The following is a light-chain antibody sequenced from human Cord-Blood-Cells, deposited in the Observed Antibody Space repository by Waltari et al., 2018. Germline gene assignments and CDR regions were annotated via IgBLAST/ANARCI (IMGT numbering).Light chain of an antibody. J-gene: IGKJ2*03. CDR3: QQYDNLPYS. CDR2: DAS. V-gene: IGKV1-33*01. Sequence: DIKMTQSPSSLSASVGERVTITCQASQDISNYLNWYQQKPGKAPKLLIYDASNLETGVPSRFSGSGSGTDFTFTISSLQPEDIATYYCQQYDNLPYSFGQGTKLEIK. CDR1: QDISNY.